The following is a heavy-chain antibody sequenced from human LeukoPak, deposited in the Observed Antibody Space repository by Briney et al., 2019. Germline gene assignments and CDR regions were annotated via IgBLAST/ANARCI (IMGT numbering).Heavy chain of an antibody. CDR2: ISAYNGNT. Sequence: ASVKVSCKASGYTFTSYGISWVRQAPGQGLEWMGWISAYNGNTNYAQKLQGRVTMTTDTSTSTAYMELRSLRSDDTAVYYCARSEDCSSTSCQTEYYYYYYGMDVWGQGTTVTVSS. D-gene: IGHD2-2*01. J-gene: IGHJ6*02. V-gene: IGHV1-18*01. CDR3: ARSEDCSSTSCQTEYYYYYYGMDV. CDR1: GYTFTSYG.